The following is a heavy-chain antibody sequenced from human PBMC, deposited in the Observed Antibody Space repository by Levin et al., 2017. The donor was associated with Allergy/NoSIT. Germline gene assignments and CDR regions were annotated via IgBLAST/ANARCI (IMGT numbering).Heavy chain of an antibody. CDR2: IWYDGSNK. CDR1: GFTFSSYG. J-gene: IGHJ4*02. CDR3: ARRNYYDSSGFDY. Sequence: SCAASGFTFSSYGMHWVRQAPGKGLEWVAVIWYDGSNKYYADSVKGRFTISRDNSKNTLYLQMNSLRAEDTAVYYCARRNYYDSSGFDYWGQGTLVTVSS. V-gene: IGHV3-33*01. D-gene: IGHD3-22*01.